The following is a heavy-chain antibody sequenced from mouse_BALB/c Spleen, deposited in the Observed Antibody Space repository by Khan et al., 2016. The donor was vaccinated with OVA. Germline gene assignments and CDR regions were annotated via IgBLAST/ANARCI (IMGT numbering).Heavy chain of an antibody. CDR1: GYTFTSYW. CDR2: IDPSDSET. V-gene: IGHV1-61*01. CDR3: ARREKYGYDPSWFAY. J-gene: IGHJ3*01. D-gene: IGHD2-2*01. Sequence: QVQLQQPGAELVRPGASVKLSCKASGYTFTSYWMNWVKQSPGQGLAWIGMIDPSDSETHYNQMFKDKATFTVDKFSRTAYMQLSSLTSEDSAVYYCARREKYGYDPSWFAYWGQGTLVTVSS.